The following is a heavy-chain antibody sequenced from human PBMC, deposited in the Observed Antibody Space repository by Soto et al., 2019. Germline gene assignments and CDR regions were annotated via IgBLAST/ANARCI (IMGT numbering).Heavy chain of an antibody. D-gene: IGHD6-19*01. J-gene: IGHJ3*01. CDR1: GFTFSDFY. Sequence: QVQLVEAGGGLVKPGGSLRLSCAASGFTFSDFYMTWIRQDPGKGLEWVSYITSTNSYTDYADSVKGRFTISRDNAKNSLYLQMNSLRAEDTAVYYCARGIYSCWYRAYAFDVWGQGTMVTVSS. CDR3: ARGIYSCWYRAYAFDV. CDR2: ITSTNSYT. V-gene: IGHV3-11*05.